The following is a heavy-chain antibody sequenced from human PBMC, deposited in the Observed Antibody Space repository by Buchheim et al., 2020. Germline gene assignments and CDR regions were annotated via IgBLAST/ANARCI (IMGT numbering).Heavy chain of an antibody. CDR2: MSYDGSNK. CDR3: AIDTLTKSLTDLWSGYYESDY. J-gene: IGHJ4*02. Sequence: QVQLVESGGGVVQPGRSLRLSCAASGFTFSSYGMHWVRQAPGKGLEWVAVMSYDGSNKYYADSVKGRFTISRDNSKNTLYLQMNSLRAEETAVYFCAIDTLTKSLTDLWSGYYESDYWGQGTL. D-gene: IGHD3-3*01. CDR1: GFTFSSYG. V-gene: IGHV3-30*03.